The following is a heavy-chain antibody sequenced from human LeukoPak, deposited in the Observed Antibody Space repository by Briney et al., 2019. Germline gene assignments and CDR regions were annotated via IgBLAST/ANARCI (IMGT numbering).Heavy chain of an antibody. CDR3: AKGPGGYVYYFDY. CDR2: ISYDGSNK. Sequence: GRSLRLSCAASGFTFSSYGMHWARQAPGKGLEWVAVISYDGSNKYYADSVKGRFTISRDNSKNTLYLQMNSLRAEDTAVYYCAKGPGGYVYYFDYWGQGTLVTVSS. D-gene: IGHD2-15*01. V-gene: IGHV3-30*18. J-gene: IGHJ4*02. CDR1: GFTFSSYG.